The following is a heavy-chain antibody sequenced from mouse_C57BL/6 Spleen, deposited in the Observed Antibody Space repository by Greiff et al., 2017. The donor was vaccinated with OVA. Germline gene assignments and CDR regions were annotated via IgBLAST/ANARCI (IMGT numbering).Heavy chain of an antibody. J-gene: IGHJ1*03. CDR2: ISSGSSTI. V-gene: IGHV5-17*01. CDR1: GFTFSDYG. Sequence: EVKVEESGGGLVKPGGSLKLSCAASGFTFSDYGMHWVRQAPEKGLEWVAYISSGSSTIYYADTVKGRFTISRDNAKNTLFLQMTSLRSEDTAMYYCARTGTGWYFDVWGTGTTVTVSS. CDR3: ARTGTGWYFDV. D-gene: IGHD4-1*01.